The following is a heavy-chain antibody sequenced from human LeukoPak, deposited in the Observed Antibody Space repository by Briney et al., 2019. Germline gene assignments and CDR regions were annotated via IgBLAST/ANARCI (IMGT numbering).Heavy chain of an antibody. D-gene: IGHD5-12*01. Sequence: PGGSLRLSCVASGFTFTSFYMSWVRQAPGKGLEWVANINLDGSEQYYVDSVKGRFTISRDNAKNSLYLQMNSLWAEDTAVYYCARVGGYSGYDLAFEHYYYYMDVWGKGTTVTVSS. CDR1: GFTFTSFY. CDR2: INLDGSEQ. V-gene: IGHV3-7*01. CDR3: ARVGGYSGYDLAFEHYYYYMDV. J-gene: IGHJ6*03.